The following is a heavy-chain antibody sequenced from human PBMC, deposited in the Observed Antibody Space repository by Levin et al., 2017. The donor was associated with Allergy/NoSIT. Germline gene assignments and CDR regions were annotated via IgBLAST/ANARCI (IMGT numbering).Heavy chain of an antibody. CDR2: IYYSGST. J-gene: IGHJ3*02. CDR3: ARGLRSLSEDAFDI. Sequence: PSETLSLTCTVSGGSISSYYWSWIRQPPGKGLEWIGYIYYSGSTNYNPSLKSRVTISVDTSKNQFSLKLSSVTAADTAVYYCARGLRSLSEDAFDIWGQGTMVTVSS. V-gene: IGHV4-59*01. CDR1: GGSISSYY. D-gene: IGHD4-17*01.